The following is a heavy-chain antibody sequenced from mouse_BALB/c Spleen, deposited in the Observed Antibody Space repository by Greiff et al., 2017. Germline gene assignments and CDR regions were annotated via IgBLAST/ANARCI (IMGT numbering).Heavy chain of an antibody. CDR1: GFTFSDYY. CDR3: ARYYNYAMDY. CDR2: ISDGGSYT. Sequence: DVMLVESGGGLVKPGGSLKLSCAASGFTFSDYYMYWVRQTPEKRLEWVATISDGGSYTYYPDSVKGRFTISRDNAKNNLYLQMSSLKSEDTAMYYCARYYNYAMDYWGQGTSVTVSS. V-gene: IGHV5-4*02. D-gene: IGHD2-12*01. J-gene: IGHJ4*01.